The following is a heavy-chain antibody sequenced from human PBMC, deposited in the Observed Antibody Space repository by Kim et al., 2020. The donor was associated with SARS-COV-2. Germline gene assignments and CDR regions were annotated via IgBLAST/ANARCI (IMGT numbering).Heavy chain of an antibody. D-gene: IGHD3-3*01. CDR1: GFTFSSYW. CDR3: ARVATHYDFWSGYYADLEYFQH. J-gene: IGHJ1*01. Sequence: GGSLRLSCAASGFTFSSYWMHWVRQAPGKGLVWVSRINSDGSSTSYADSVKGRFTISRDNAKNTLYLQMNSLRAEDTAVYYCARVATHYDFWSGYYADLEYFQHWGQGTLVTVSS. CDR2: INSDGSST. V-gene: IGHV3-74*01.